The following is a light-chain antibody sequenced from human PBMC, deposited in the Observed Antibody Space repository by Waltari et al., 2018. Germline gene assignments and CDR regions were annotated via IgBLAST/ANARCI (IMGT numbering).Light chain of an antibody. J-gene: IGKJ3*01. CDR3: QQYGSSPIFT. CDR1: QSVSSSY. Sequence: EIVLTQSPGTLSLSPGERATLSCRASQSVSSSYLAWYQQKPGQAPRLLIYGASSSRATGIPDRFSDSGSGTDFTLTISRLEPEDFAVYYCQQYGSSPIFTFGPGTKVDIK. CDR2: GASS. V-gene: IGKV3-20*01.